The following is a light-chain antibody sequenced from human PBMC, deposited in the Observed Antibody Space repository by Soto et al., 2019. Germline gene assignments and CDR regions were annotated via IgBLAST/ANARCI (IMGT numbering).Light chain of an antibody. Sequence: DIQMTQSPSSLSASVGDRVSITCRASQVIGNDLKWYQQKPGKAPKRLIYEASILQSGVPSRFSGSESGTEFTLTISSLQPEDFATYYCLQYHTFPKTFGQGTNVDIK. CDR2: EAS. J-gene: IGKJ1*01. V-gene: IGKV1-17*01. CDR3: LQYHTFPKT. CDR1: QVIGND.